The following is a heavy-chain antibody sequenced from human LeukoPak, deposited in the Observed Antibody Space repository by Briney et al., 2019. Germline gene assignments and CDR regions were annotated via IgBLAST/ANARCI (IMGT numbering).Heavy chain of an antibody. CDR2: ITEDGSGK. D-gene: IGHD6-19*01. CDR3: AKARYSSGLDY. Sequence: GGSLRLSCAASGFTFSTYRMAWVRQAPGKGLEWVATITEDGSGKYHVDSVRGRFTVSRDNTNKLLFLQMNSLSAEDTAVYHCAKARYSSGLDYWGQGTLVSVSS. CDR1: GFTFSTYR. V-gene: IGHV3-7*01. J-gene: IGHJ4*02.